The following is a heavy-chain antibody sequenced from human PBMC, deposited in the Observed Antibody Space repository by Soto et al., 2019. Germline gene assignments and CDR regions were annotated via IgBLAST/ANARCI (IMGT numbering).Heavy chain of an antibody. CDR3: TTALSHYYDSSGFEYFQH. CDR1: GFTFSNAW. V-gene: IGHV3-15*01. D-gene: IGHD3-22*01. Sequence: GGSLRLSCAASGFTFSNAWMSWVRQAPGKGLEWVGRIKSKTDGGTTDYAAPVKGRFTISRDESKNTLYLQMNSLKTEDTAVYYCTTALSHYYDSSGFEYFQHWGQGTLGTVSS. CDR2: IKSKTDGGTT. J-gene: IGHJ1*01.